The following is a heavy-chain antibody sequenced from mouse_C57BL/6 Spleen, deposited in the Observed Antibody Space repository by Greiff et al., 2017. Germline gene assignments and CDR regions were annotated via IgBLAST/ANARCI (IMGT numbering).Heavy chain of an antibody. J-gene: IGHJ1*03. CDR1: GYTFTTYP. CDR2: FHPYNDDT. V-gene: IGHV1-47*01. CDR3: ARRYYYGSSYDWYFDV. Sequence: VKLMESGAELVKPGASVKMSCKASGYTFTTYPIEWMKQNHGKSLEWIGNFHPYNDDTKYNEKFKGKATLTVEKSSSTVYLELSRLTSDDSAVYYCARRYYYGSSYDWYFDVWGTGTTVTVSS. D-gene: IGHD1-1*01.